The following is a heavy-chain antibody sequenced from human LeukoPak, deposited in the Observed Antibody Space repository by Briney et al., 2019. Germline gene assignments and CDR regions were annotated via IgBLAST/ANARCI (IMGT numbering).Heavy chain of an antibody. J-gene: IGHJ5*02. CDR1: GGSFSGYY. D-gene: IGHD3-3*01. CDR3: ARAIFGVVIIPNWFDP. Sequence: KPSETLSLTCAVYGGSFSGYYWSWIRRPPGKGLEWIGEINHSGSTNYNPSLKSRVTISVDTSKNQFSLKLSSVTAADTAVYYCARAIFGVVIIPNWFDPWGQGTLVTVSS. CDR2: INHSGST. V-gene: IGHV4-34*01.